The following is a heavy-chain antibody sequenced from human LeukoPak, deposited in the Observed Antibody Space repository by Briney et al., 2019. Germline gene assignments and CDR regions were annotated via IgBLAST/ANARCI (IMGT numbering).Heavy chain of an antibody. D-gene: IGHD3-3*01. Sequence: GGSLRLSCAASGLIVSSNYMSWVRQAPGKGLEWVSIIYGDGSTYYADSMKGRFTISRDNSKNTLYLQMNSLRVEDTAVYYCAKEDFWSGYPLVSLVYWGQGTLVTVSS. V-gene: IGHV3-53*01. CDR3: AKEDFWSGYPLVSLVY. J-gene: IGHJ4*02. CDR1: GLIVSSNY. CDR2: IYGDGST.